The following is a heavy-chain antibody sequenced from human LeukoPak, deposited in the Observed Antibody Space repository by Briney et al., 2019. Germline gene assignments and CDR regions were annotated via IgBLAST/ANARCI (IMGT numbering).Heavy chain of an antibody. V-gene: IGHV3-33*01. CDR1: GFTFSSYG. CDR2: IWSDGSNK. CDR3: ARQVSRGVVIIDY. Sequence: GGSLRLSCAASGFTFSSYGMHWVRQAPGKGLEWVAVIWSDGSNKYYADCVKGRFTISRDNAKNSLYLQMNSLRAEDTAVYYCARQVSRGVVIIDYWGQGTLVTVSS. J-gene: IGHJ4*02. D-gene: IGHD3-3*01.